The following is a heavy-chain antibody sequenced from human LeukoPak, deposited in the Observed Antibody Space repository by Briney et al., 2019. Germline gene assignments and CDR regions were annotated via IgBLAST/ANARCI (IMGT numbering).Heavy chain of an antibody. CDR1: GFTVSSNY. CDR2: IYSGGET. CDR3: ARDLEGVAGTGGYYTYYYDMDV. Sequence: GGSLRLSCAASGFTVSSNYMTWGRHAPGKGLEWVSLIYSGGETHYADSVKDRFTISRDNSKNTLYLQMNSLRAEDTAVYYCARDLEGVAGTGGYYTYYYDMDVWGKGTTVTVSS. D-gene: IGHD6-13*01. V-gene: IGHV3-53*01. J-gene: IGHJ6*03.